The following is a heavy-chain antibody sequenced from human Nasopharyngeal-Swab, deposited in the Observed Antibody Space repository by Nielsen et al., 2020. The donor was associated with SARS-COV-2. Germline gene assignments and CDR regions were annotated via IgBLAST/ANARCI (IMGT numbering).Heavy chain of an antibody. Sequence: GGSLRLSCAASGFTVSSNYMSWVRQAPGKGLEWVSVIYSGGSTYYADSVKGRFTISRDNSKNTLYLQMNSLRAEDTAVYYCARGGTAVVTGLDYWGQGTLVTVSS. CDR1: GFTVSSNY. J-gene: IGHJ4*02. CDR3: ARGGTAVVTGLDY. D-gene: IGHD5-18*01. CDR2: IYSGGST. V-gene: IGHV3-53*01.